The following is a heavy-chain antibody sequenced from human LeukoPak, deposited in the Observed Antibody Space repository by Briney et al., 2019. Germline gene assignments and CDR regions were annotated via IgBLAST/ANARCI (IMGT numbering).Heavy chain of an antibody. CDR3: AKDGEWESLRGYFDH. CDR1: GFTFSSHG. D-gene: IGHD1-26*01. CDR2: ISHDGSNK. V-gene: IGHV3-30*18. Sequence: GGSLRLSCAASGFTFSSHGMVWVRQAPGKGLEWVAGISHDGSNKYSADSVKGRFTISRDNSKNTLYLQMNSLRPEDTAVYYCAKDGEWESLRGYFDHWGRGTLVTVSA. J-gene: IGHJ4*02.